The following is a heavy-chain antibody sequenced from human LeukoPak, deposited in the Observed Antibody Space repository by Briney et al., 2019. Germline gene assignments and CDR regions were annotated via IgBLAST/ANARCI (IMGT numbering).Heavy chain of an antibody. CDR1: GGSISSSSYY. CDR2: IYYSGST. V-gene: IGHV4-39*01. D-gene: IGHD3-9*01. J-gene: IGHJ4*02. Sequence: SETLSLTCTVSGGSISSSSYYWGWIRQPPGKGLEWIGSIYYSGSTYYNPSLKSRVTISVDTSKNQFSLKLSSVTAADTAVYYCASPGRYYDILTGYYPDDYWGQGTLVTVSS. CDR3: ASPGRYYDILTGYYPDDY.